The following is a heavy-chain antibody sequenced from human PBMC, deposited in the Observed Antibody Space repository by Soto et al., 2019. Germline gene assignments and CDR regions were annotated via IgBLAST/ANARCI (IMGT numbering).Heavy chain of an antibody. CDR2: IKSKTDGGTA. J-gene: IGHJ6*02. Sequence: EVQLVESGGGLVKPGGSLRLSCAASGFTFSNAWMNWVRQAPGKGLEWVGRIKSKTDGGTADYAAPVKGRFTISRDDSKNTLYLQMDSLITEDTAVYYCTTQNCSGGSCYSGYYYYGRDVWGQGTTVSVSS. CDR1: GFTFSNAW. CDR3: TTQNCSGGSCYSGYYYYGRDV. V-gene: IGHV3-15*07. D-gene: IGHD2-15*01.